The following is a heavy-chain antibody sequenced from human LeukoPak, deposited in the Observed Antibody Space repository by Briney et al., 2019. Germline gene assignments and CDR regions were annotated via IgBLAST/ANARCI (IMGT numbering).Heavy chain of an antibody. V-gene: IGHV3-30*18. J-gene: IGHJ4*02. Sequence: GGSLRLSCAASGFTFSSYAMSWVRQAPGKGLEWVAVISYDGSNKYYADSVKGRFTISRDNSKNTLYLQMNSLRAEDTAVYYCAKDQYSNYYDSSGYYGSPIDYWGQGTLVTVSS. CDR2: ISYDGSNK. CDR3: AKDQYSNYYDSSGYYGSPIDY. D-gene: IGHD3-22*01. CDR1: GFTFSSYA.